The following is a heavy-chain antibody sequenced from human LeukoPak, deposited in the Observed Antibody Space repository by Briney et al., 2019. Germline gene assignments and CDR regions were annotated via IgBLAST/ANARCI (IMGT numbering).Heavy chain of an antibody. Sequence: SETLSLTCTVSGGSISSYYWSWIRQPAGKGLEWIGRIYTSGSTNYNPSLKSRVTMSVDTSKNQFSLKLSSVTAADTAVYYCARASSAEGYYYYYMDVWGKGTTVTVSS. CDR2: IYTSGST. J-gene: IGHJ6*03. CDR1: GGSISSYY. D-gene: IGHD6-6*01. CDR3: ARASSAEGYYYYYMDV. V-gene: IGHV4-4*07.